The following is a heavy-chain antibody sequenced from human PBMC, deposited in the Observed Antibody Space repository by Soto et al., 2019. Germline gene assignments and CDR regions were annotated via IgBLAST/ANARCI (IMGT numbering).Heavy chain of an antibody. CDR3: TTALDFLSCYYNTRYYYYYYMDV. Sequence: GGSLRLSCAASGFTFSNAWMSWVRQAPGKGQEWVGRIKSKTDGGTTDYAAPVKGRFTISRDDSKNTLYLQMNSLKTEDTAVYYCTTALDFLSCYYNTRYYYYYYMDVWGKGTTVTVSS. D-gene: IGHD3-3*01. CDR1: GFTFSNAW. J-gene: IGHJ6*03. V-gene: IGHV3-15*01. CDR2: IKSKTDGGTT.